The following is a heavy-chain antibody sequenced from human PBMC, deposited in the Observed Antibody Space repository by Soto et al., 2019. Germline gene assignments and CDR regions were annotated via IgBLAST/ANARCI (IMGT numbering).Heavy chain of an antibody. Sequence: AASVKVSCKASGYTFTSYGISWVRQAPGQGLEWMGWISAYNGNTNYAQKLQGRVTMTTDTSTSTAYMELRSLRSDDTAVYYCARLRFLEWLLFDVRQQNWLDPWGQGTLVTVSS. CDR2: ISAYNGNT. V-gene: IGHV1-18*01. CDR3: ARLRFLEWLLFDVRQQNWLDP. D-gene: IGHD3-3*01. J-gene: IGHJ5*02. CDR1: GYTFTSYG.